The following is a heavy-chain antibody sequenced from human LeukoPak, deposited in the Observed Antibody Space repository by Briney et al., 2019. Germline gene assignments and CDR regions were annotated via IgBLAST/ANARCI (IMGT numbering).Heavy chain of an antibody. Sequence: GGSLRLSCAASEFTFSSYNMNWVRQAPGKGLEWVSGTNRRGDITGYADFVKGRFTISRDNAKNSLYLQMNSLRVEDTALYHCARKGLGGELGGFDSWGQGTLVTVSS. CDR1: EFTFSSYN. J-gene: IGHJ4*02. CDR2: TNRRGDIT. CDR3: ARKGLGGELGGFDS. D-gene: IGHD1-7*01. V-gene: IGHV3-20*01.